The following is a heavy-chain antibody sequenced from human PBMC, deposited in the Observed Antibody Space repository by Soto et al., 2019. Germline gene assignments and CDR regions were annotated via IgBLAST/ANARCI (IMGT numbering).Heavy chain of an antibody. CDR2: IIPIFGTA. CDR3: ATIIEARLQWRLNQNKYYYGRDV. CDR1: GGTFSSYA. Sequence: ASVKVCCKASGGTFSSYAMSWVRQEHGQGLEWMGGIIPIFGTANYAQKFQGRVTITADESTSTAYMELSSLRSEDTAVYYCATIIEARLQWRLNQNKYYYGRDVWGQGTTVTVSS. J-gene: IGHJ6*02. D-gene: IGHD4-4*01. V-gene: IGHV1-69*01.